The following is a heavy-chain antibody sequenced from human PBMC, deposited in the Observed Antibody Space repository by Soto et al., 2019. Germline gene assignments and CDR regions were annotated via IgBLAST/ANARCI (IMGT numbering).Heavy chain of an antibody. CDR2: INPNTGGT. D-gene: IGHD2-2*02. Sequence: WASVKVSCKASGYTFTGYYMHWVRQAPGQGLEWMGWINPNTGGTNYAQKFQGRVTMTRDTSISTAYMELSRLRSDDAAVYYCARVGVVIPAAIDRFDYWGQGSRVTVSS. CDR1: GYTFTGYY. CDR3: ARVGVVIPAAIDRFDY. J-gene: IGHJ4*02. V-gene: IGHV1-2*02.